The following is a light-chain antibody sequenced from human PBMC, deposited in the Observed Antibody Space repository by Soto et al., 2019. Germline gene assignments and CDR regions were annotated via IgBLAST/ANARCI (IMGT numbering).Light chain of an antibody. J-gene: IGKJ1*01. CDR2: GAS. V-gene: IGKV3-20*01. Sequence: EIVLTQSPGPLSLSPGERATLSCRASQSVSSSYLAWYQQKPGQAPRLLIYGASSRATGIPDRFSGSGSGTDFTLTISRLEPEDFAVYYGQQYGSSPWTVGQGTKVEI. CDR1: QSVSSSY. CDR3: QQYGSSPWT.